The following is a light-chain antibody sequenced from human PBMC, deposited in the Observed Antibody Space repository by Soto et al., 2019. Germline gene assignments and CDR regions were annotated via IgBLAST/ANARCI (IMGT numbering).Light chain of an antibody. Sequence: QSALTQPPSASGSPGQSVTISCTGTSRDVGGYNYVSWYQQHPGKAPKLMIYEVSKRPSGVPDRFSGSKSGNTASLTVSGLQAEDEADYYCSSYAGSNIHYVFGTGTKLTVL. CDR1: SRDVGGYNY. V-gene: IGLV2-8*01. J-gene: IGLJ1*01. CDR3: SSYAGSNIHYV. CDR2: EVS.